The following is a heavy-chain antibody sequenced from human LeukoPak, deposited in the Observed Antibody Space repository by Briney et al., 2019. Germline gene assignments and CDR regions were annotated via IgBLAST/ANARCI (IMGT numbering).Heavy chain of an antibody. CDR3: VRDIVHGDY. Sequence: GASLRLSCGASGFTFSDYGMMWVRQAPGRGLEWLANIKQDGSGKYYVDSVRGRFTISRDNAKNSLYLQMNTLRAEDTAVYYCVRDIVHGDYWGQGTRVTVSS. V-gene: IGHV3-7*03. CDR1: GFTFSDYG. D-gene: IGHD2-15*01. CDR2: IKQDGSGK. J-gene: IGHJ4*02.